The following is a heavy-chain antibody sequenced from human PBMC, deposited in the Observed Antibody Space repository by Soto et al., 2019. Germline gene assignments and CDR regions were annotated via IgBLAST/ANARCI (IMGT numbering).Heavy chain of an antibody. CDR1: GGSFADFY. D-gene: IGHD3-10*01. CDR2: VSHDGRT. V-gene: IGHV4-34*02. CDR3: ARGKLVWYGDLTPYHRDMDV. J-gene: IGHJ6*02. Sequence: QVQLQQWGAGRLRPSETLSLTCAFYGGSFADFYWSWVRQSPGKGLGWVGEVSHDGRTNYSPALASRVSISVDTSKNQFSLPLRSVTAADTGLYYCARGKLVWYGDLTPYHRDMDVWGQGTTVTVSS.